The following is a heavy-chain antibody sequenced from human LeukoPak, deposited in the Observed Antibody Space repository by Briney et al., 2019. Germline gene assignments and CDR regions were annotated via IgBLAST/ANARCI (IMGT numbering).Heavy chain of an antibody. CDR1: GFTFSSYD. CDR3: AKGYSSGWSIFDY. V-gene: IGHV3-30*18. J-gene: IGHJ4*02. Sequence: GRSLRLSCAASGFTFSSYDIHWVRQAPGKGLEWVAVISYDGSNKYYADSVKGRFTISRDNSKNTLYLQMNSLITEDTAVYHCAKGYSSGWSIFDYWGQGTLVTVSS. D-gene: IGHD6-19*01. CDR2: ISYDGSNK.